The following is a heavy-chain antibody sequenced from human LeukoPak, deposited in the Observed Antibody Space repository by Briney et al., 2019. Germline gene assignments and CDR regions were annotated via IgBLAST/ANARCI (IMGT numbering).Heavy chain of an antibody. J-gene: IGHJ5*02. CDR1: GFTFSSDS. V-gene: IGHV3-21*01. CDR3: ASSTVAGTHWFDP. CDR2: ISSSSSYI. D-gene: IGHD6-19*01. Sequence: GGSLRLSCAASGFTFSSDSMNWARQAPGKGLEWVSSISSSSSYIYYADSVKGRFTISRDNAKNSLYLQMNSLRAEDTAVYYCASSTVAGTHWFDPWGQGTLVTVSS.